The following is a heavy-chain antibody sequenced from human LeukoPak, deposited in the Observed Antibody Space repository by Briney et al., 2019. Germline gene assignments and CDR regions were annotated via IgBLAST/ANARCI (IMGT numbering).Heavy chain of an antibody. D-gene: IGHD3-22*01. Sequence: GGSLRLSCAVSGFTLSSYGVQWARQARGKGLGWVAVIWYDGSNKYYADSVKGQLTISRDNSKNTLYLQMNSLRAEDTAVYYCARDGYYDSSGFDYWGQGTLVTVSS. J-gene: IGHJ4*02. CDR1: GFTLSSYG. CDR2: IWYDGSNK. V-gene: IGHV3-33*01. CDR3: ARDGYYDSSGFDY.